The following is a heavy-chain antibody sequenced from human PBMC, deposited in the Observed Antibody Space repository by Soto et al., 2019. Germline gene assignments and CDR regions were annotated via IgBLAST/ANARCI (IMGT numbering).Heavy chain of an antibody. CDR1: GGSFSGYY. V-gene: IGHV4-34*01. D-gene: IGHD3-3*01. CDR2: INHSGST. Sequence: SETLSLTCAVYGGSFSGYYWSWIRQPPGKGLEWIGEINHSGSTNYNPSLKSRVTISVDTSKNQFSLKLSSVTAADTAVYYCARGLPYYDFWSGYPTPPYFDYWGRGTLVTVSS. J-gene: IGHJ4*02. CDR3: ARGLPYYDFWSGYPTPPYFDY.